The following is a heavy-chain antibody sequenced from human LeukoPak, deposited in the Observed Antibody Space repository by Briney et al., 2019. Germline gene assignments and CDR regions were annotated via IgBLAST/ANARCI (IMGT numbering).Heavy chain of an antibody. J-gene: IGHJ3*01. CDR1: GGSITSYY. CDR2: IYHNGST. CDR3: ARGGSSWRS. Sequence: SETLSLTCTVSGGSITSYYWSWIRQPPGKGLEWIGYIYHNGSTNYNPSLESRVTISVDTSKNQFSLKLNSVTAGDTAVYYCARGGSSWRSWGQGTMVTVSS. V-gene: IGHV4-59*01. D-gene: IGHD6-13*01.